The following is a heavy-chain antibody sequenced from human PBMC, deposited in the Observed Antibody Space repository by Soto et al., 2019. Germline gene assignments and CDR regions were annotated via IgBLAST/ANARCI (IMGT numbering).Heavy chain of an antibody. CDR1: GFTVSSNY. CDR2: IYSGGST. Sequence: GGSLRLSCAASGFTVSSNYMSWVRQAPGKGLEWVSVIYSGGSTYYADSVKGRFTISRDNSKNTLYLQMNSLRAEDTAVYYCAREAVADFWSGYYSNYFDYWGQGTLVTVSS. J-gene: IGHJ4*02. D-gene: IGHD3-3*01. CDR3: AREAVADFWSGYYSNYFDY. V-gene: IGHV3-66*01.